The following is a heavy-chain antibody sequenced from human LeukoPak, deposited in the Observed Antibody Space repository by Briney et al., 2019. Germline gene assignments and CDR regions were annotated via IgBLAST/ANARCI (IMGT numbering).Heavy chain of an antibody. Sequence: ASVKVSCKASGYTFTSYAMHWVRQAPGQRLEWMGWINADNGNTKYSQKFQGRVTITRDTSASTAYMELSSLRSEDTAVYYCARDFEVVATGSWFDPWGQGTLVTVSS. CDR2: INADNGNT. D-gene: IGHD5-12*01. CDR3: ARDFEVVATGSWFDP. V-gene: IGHV1-3*01. CDR1: GYTFTSYA. J-gene: IGHJ5*02.